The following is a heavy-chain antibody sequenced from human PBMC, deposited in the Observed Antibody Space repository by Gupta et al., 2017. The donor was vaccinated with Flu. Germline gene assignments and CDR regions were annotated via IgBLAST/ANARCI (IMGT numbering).Heavy chain of an antibody. V-gene: IGHV4-59*01. CDR1: GGSISSYY. J-gene: IGHJ3*02. D-gene: IGHD2-2*01. CDR2: IYYSGST. CDR3: ARVRCSSTSCYSRNTFDI. Sequence: QVQLQESGPRLVKPSETLSLTCTVSGGSISSYYWSWIRQPPGKGLEWIGYIYYSGSTNYNPSLESRVTISVDTAKNQFSLKLSSVTAADTAVYFCARVRCSSTSCYSRNTFDIWGQGTMVTVSS.